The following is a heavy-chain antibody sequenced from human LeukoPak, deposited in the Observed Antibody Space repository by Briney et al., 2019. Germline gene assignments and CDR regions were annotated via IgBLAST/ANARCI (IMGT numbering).Heavy chain of an antibody. D-gene: IGHD3-9*01. J-gene: IGHJ4*02. CDR1: GGSISSYY. Sequence: SETLSLTCTVSGGSISSYYWSWIRQPPGKGLEWIGYIYYSGSTNYNPSLTSRVTISVDTSKNQFSLKLSSVTAADTAVYYCARGPTGLHDYWGQGTLVTVSS. CDR2: IYYSGST. V-gene: IGHV4-59*01. CDR3: ARGPTGLHDY.